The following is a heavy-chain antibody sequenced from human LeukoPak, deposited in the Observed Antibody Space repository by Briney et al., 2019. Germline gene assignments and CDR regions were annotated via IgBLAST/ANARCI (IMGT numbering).Heavy chain of an antibody. D-gene: IGHD2-2*01. Sequence: ASVKVSCKASGGTFSSYAISWVRQAPGQGLEWMGGIIPIFGTANYAQKFQGRVTITTDESTSTAYMELSSLRSEDTAVYYCARGYQLLSGWFDPWGQGILVTVSS. V-gene: IGHV1-69*05. CDR1: GGTFSSYA. J-gene: IGHJ5*02. CDR3: ARGYQLLSGWFDP. CDR2: IIPIFGTA.